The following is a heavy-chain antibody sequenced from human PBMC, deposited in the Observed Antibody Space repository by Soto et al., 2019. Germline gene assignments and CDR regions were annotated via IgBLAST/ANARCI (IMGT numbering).Heavy chain of an antibody. J-gene: IGHJ4*02. D-gene: IGHD3-22*01. V-gene: IGHV3-7*01. CDR1: GFTFSSYL. Sequence: GGSLRLSCAASGFTFSSYLMSGVRQAPGKGLEWVANIKQDGSEKYYVDSVKGRFTISRDNAKNSLYLQMNSLRAEDTAVYYCARDDYYDSSGYYYFDHWGQGTLVTVSS. CDR2: IKQDGSEK. CDR3: ARDDYYDSSGYYYFDH.